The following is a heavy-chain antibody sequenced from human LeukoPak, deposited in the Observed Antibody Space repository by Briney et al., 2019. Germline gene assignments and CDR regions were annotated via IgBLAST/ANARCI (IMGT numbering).Heavy chain of an antibody. V-gene: IGHV3-23*01. CDR1: GFSFSRYY. CDR3: VKDETGSSWYN. D-gene: IGHD6-13*01. CDR2: IDGSGTGT. Sequence: GGSLRLSCAASGFSFSRYYMSWVRQAPGKGLEWVSAIDGSGTGTYYADSVKGRFTTSRDNSKNTLYLQMNSLRAEDTAGYYWVKDETGSSWYNWGQGTLVTVSS. J-gene: IGHJ4*02.